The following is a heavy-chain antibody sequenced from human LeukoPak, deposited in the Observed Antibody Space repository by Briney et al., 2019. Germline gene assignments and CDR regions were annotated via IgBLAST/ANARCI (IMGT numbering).Heavy chain of an antibody. Sequence: GGSMSLSRAASGFTFSDYWMHWVRPAPRKGRVWVSHINADEDRPGNGDTVKGRFTISRDNVRNTLYLQMNSLRAEDAAVYDCARGGRMYCSGDSWYPGDYWGQGTLVTVSS. CDR3: ARGGRMYCSGDSWYPGDY. J-gene: IGHJ4*02. V-gene: IGHV3-74*01. CDR1: GFTFSDYW. CDR2: INADEDRP. D-gene: IGHD2-15*01.